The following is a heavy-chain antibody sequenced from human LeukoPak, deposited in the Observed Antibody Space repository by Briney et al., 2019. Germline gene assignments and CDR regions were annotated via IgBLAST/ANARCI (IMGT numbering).Heavy chain of an antibody. Sequence: GGSLRLSCAASGFTFSNYWMHWVRQVTGKGLVWVSRINSDGSSTNYADFVRGRFTISRDNAKNTLYLQMNSLRAEDTAVYYCAREVPWDGDFQHWGQGTLVTVSS. J-gene: IGHJ1*01. V-gene: IGHV3-74*01. CDR2: INSDGSST. D-gene: IGHD1-26*01. CDR1: GFTFSNYW. CDR3: AREVPWDGDFQH.